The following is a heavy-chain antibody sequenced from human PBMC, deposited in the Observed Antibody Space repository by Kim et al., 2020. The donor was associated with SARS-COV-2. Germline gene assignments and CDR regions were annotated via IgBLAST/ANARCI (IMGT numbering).Heavy chain of an antibody. J-gene: IGHJ4*02. Sequence: GGSLRLSCAASGFTFSSYGMHWVRQAPGKGLEWVAVIWYDGSNKYYADSVKGRFTISRDNSKNTLYLQMNSLRAEDTAVYYCAKDQGYGGRNYYFDYWGQGTLVTVSS. D-gene: IGHD4-17*01. CDR2: IWYDGSNK. V-gene: IGHV3-33*06. CDR1: GFTFSSYG. CDR3: AKDQGYGGRNYYFDY.